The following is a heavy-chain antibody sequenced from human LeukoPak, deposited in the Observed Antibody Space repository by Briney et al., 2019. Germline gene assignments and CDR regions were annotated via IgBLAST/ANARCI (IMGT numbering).Heavy chain of an antibody. D-gene: IGHD3-3*01. CDR2: IWYDGSNK. V-gene: IGHV3-33*06. Sequence: GGSLRLSCAASGFTFSSYGMHWVRQAPGKGLEWVAVIWYDGSNKYYADSVKGRFTISRDNSKNTLYLQIYNPRVEDTAVYYCAKRYYDFPLDYWGQGTLVTVSS. CDR3: AKRYYDFPLDY. J-gene: IGHJ4*02. CDR1: GFTFSSYG.